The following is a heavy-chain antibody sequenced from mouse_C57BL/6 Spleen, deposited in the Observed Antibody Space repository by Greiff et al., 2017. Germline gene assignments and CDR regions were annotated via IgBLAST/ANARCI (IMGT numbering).Heavy chain of an antibody. CDR3: ARYRGGFYYFDY. CDR2: IRNKANGYTT. J-gene: IGHJ2*01. Sequence: VQLKESGGGLVQPGGSLSLSCAASGFTFTDYYMSWVRQPPGKALEWLGFIRNKANGYTTEYSASVKGRFTISRDNSQSILYLQMNALRAEDSATYYCARYRGGFYYFDYWGQGTTRTVSS. V-gene: IGHV7-3*01. CDR1: GFTFTDYY.